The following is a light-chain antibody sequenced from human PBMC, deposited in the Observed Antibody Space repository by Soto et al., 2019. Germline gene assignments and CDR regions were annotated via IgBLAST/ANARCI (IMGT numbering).Light chain of an antibody. CDR1: QSVSSN. CDR3: QQYGSSPFT. V-gene: IGKV3-20*01. Sequence: EIVLTQSPATLSLSPGERATLSCRASQSVSSNLAWYQQKPGQAPRLLIYSASSRATGIPDRFSGSGSGTDFTLTISRLEPEDFAVYYCQQYGSSPFTFGGGTKVDI. J-gene: IGKJ4*01. CDR2: SAS.